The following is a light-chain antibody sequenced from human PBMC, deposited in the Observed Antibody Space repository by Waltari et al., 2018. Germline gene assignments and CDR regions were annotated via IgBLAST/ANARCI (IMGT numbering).Light chain of an antibody. CDR2: WAS. Sequence: DIVMTQSPDSLAVSLGERATINCKSSQSVFYTDNHKNYFVWYQQKPGQPPKLLISWASTRESGVPDRFIGSGSGTDFTLTISSLQAEDVAVYYCHQHHTTPWTFGQGTEVEI. V-gene: IGKV4-1*01. CDR1: QSVFYTDNHKNY. CDR3: HQHHTTPWT. J-gene: IGKJ1*01.